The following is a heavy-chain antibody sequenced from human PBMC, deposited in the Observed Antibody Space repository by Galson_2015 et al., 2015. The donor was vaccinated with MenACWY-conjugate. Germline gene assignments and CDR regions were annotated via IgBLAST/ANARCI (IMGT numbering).Heavy chain of an antibody. CDR3: ARLAVPGLN. J-gene: IGHJ4*02. Sequence: SLRLSCAASAFTFSSLEVNWVRQAPGKGLEWVSYISSSGTTIYYSDSVKGRFTISRDNAKNSLYLQMNSLRAEDTAVYYCARLAVPGLNWGQGTLVTVSS. V-gene: IGHV3-48*03. CDR2: ISSSGTTI. CDR1: AFTFSSLE. D-gene: IGHD6-19*01.